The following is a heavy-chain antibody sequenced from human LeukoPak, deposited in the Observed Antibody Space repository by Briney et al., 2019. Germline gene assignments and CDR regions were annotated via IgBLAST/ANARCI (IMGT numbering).Heavy chain of an antibody. D-gene: IGHD2-2*01. Sequence: SETLSLTCTVSGGSISSGSYYWSWIRQPAGKGLEWIGRIYTSGSTNYNPSLKSRVTISVDTSKNQFSLKLSSVTAADTAVYYCASDDIVVVPAALRLVRPLPYGMDVWGQGTTVTVSS. CDR2: IYTSGST. V-gene: IGHV4-61*02. CDR1: GGSISSGSYY. J-gene: IGHJ6*02. CDR3: ASDDIVVVPAALRLVRPLPYGMDV.